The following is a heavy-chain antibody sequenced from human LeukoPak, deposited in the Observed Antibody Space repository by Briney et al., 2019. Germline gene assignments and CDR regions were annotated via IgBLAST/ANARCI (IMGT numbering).Heavy chain of an antibody. V-gene: IGHV4-34*01. J-gene: IGHJ1*01. Sequence: PSETLSLTCAVYGVSFSGYYWSWIRQPPGKGLEWIGEINHSGSTNYNPSLKSRVTISVDTSKNQFSLKLSSVTAADTAVYYCARRSSYPYFQHWGQGTLVTVSS. CDR1: GVSFSGYY. CDR3: ARRSSYPYFQH. D-gene: IGHD3-3*01. CDR2: INHSGST.